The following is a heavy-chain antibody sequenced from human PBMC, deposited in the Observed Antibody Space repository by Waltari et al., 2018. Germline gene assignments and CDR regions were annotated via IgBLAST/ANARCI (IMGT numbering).Heavy chain of an antibody. V-gene: IGHV3-23*04. Sequence: EVQLVESGGGLVQPGGSMRLSCEAAGFPFSSYAMTGVRQAPGKGLEWVSAISGRCGSTDSAASVKGRFTISRDNSKNALYLQMNSLRAEDTAVYYCAKSGSYLVQNAFDIWGQGTMVTVSS. CDR3: AKSGSYLVQNAFDI. CDR1: GFPFSSYA. D-gene: IGHD1-26*01. CDR2: ISGRCGST. J-gene: IGHJ3*02.